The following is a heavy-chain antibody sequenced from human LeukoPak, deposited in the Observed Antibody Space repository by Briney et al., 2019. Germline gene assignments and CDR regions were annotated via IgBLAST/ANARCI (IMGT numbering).Heavy chain of an antibody. CDR2: ISSSSTYI. V-gene: IGHV3-21*01. J-gene: IGHJ4*02. D-gene: IGHD6-19*01. CDR3: ASGSYSSGWLFDY. Sequence: PGGSLRLSCAASGFTLSRNTMNWVRQAPGKGLEWVSSISSSSTYIYFADSVKGRFTISRDNAKNSLYLQMNSLRAEDMAVYYCASGSYSSGWLFDYRGQGTLVTVSS. CDR1: GFTLSRNT.